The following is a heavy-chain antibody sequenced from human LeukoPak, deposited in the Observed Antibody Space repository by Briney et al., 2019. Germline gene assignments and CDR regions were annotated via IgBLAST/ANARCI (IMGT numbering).Heavy chain of an antibody. D-gene: IGHD5-24*01. CDR1: GGSFSGYY. J-gene: IGHJ5*02. V-gene: IGHV4-34*01. Sequence: PSETLSLTCAVYGGSFSGYYWSWIRQPPGKGLEWIGEINHSGSTNYNPSLKSRVTISVDTSKNQFSLKLSSVTAADTAVYYCAREMSPPRFDPWGQGTLVTVSS. CDR3: AREMSPPRFDP. CDR2: INHSGST.